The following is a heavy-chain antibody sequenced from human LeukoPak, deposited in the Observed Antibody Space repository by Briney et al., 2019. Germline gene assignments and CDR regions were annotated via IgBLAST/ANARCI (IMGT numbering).Heavy chain of an antibody. Sequence: SETLSLTCAVYGGSFSGYYWSWIRQPPGKGLEWIGEINHSGNTNYNPSLKSRVTISVDTSKNQFSLKLSSVTAADTAVYYCARGGLVTRETFDYWGQGTLVTVSS. CDR2: INHSGNT. V-gene: IGHV4-34*01. CDR3: ARGGLVTRETFDY. CDR1: GGSFSGYY. D-gene: IGHD2-21*02. J-gene: IGHJ4*02.